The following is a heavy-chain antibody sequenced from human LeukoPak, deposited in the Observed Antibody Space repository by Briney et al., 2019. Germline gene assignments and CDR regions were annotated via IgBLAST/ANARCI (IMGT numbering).Heavy chain of an antibody. J-gene: IGHJ4*02. CDR1: RFTFDDYA. D-gene: IGHD3-10*01. CDR3: AKGPYGSGTYYTFFDY. V-gene: IGHV3-9*01. CDR2: ISWNSDSI. Sequence: GRSLRLSCAASRFTFDDYAMHWVRQAPGKGLEWVSGISWNSDSIGYADSVKGRFTISRDNTKNSLYLQMNSLRAEDTALYYCAKGPYGSGTYYTFFDYWGQGTLVTVSS.